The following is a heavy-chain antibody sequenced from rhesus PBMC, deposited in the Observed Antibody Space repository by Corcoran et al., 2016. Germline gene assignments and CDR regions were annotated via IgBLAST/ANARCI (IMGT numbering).Heavy chain of an antibody. CDR2: MYGSSGST. V-gene: IGHV4S9*01. D-gene: IGHD2-2*01. J-gene: IGHJ4*01. CDR3: ARDYVLSY. Sequence: QVQLQESGPGLVKPSETLSLTGVVSGGPISENYYWHWSGQSPGKGLEWIGNMYGSSGSTSSNPSLKSRVTTSKDTTKNQFSLKLTSVTAADAAVYYCARDYVLSYWGQGVLVTVSS. CDR1: GGPISENYY.